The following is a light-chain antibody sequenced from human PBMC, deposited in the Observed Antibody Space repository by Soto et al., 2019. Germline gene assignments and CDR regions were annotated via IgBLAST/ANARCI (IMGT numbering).Light chain of an antibody. J-gene: IGLJ1*01. CDR2: DVS. Sequence: QSALTQPASVSGSPGQSITISCTGTSSDVGGYNYVSWYQQHPGKAPKLMIYDVSNRPSGVSNRFSGSKSGNTASLTISGLQAEDEADYHCSSYTSSRTPGLGTGTKVTVL. CDR1: SSDVGGYNY. V-gene: IGLV2-14*01. CDR3: SSYTSSRTPG.